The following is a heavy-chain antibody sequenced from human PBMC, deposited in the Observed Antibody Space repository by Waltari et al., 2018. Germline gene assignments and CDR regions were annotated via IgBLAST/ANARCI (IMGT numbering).Heavy chain of an antibody. CDR3: TTESVESSWLLGGMDV. CDR2: IKSKTEGGTT. V-gene: IGHV3-15*01. CDR1: GFTFSNAW. D-gene: IGHD6-13*01. Sequence: EVQLVESGGGLVKPGGSLRLSCAASGFTFSNAWMSWVRQAPGKGLEWVGRIKSKTEGGTTAYAAPGKGRFTISRDDSKNTLYLQMNSLKTEDTAVYYCTTESVESSWLLGGMDVWGQGTTVTVSS. J-gene: IGHJ6*02.